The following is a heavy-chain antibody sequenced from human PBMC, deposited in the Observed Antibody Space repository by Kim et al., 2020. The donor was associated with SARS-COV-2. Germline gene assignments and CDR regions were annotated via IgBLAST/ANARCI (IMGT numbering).Heavy chain of an antibody. Sequence: GGSLRLSCVASGFTFSSYTMNWVRQAPGKGLEWVSYISSSDSPIYYADSVKGRFTISRDNAKNSLYLQMNSLRVEDTPVYYCARRAYTTGWYWSSWGQGT. CDR2: ISSSDSPI. CDR1: GFTFSSYT. D-gene: IGHD6-19*01. V-gene: IGHV3-48*04. CDR3: ARRAYTTGWYWSS. J-gene: IGHJ5*02.